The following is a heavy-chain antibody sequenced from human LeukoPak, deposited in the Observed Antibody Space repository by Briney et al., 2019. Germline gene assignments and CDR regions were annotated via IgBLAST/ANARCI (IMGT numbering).Heavy chain of an antibody. Sequence: ASVKVSCKASGYTFTGHYMHWVRQAPGQGLEWMGWINSHSGGTIYAQKFQGSVTMTRDTSISTVYMELSRLRSDDTAVYYCARASGSYWWFDSWGQGTLVTVSS. CDR3: ARASGSYWWFDS. CDR2: INSHSGGT. V-gene: IGHV1-2*02. J-gene: IGHJ5*01. CDR1: GYTFTGHY. D-gene: IGHD1-26*01.